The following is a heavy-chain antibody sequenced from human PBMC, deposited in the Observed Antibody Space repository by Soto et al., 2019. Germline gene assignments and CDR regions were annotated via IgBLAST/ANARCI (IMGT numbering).Heavy chain of an antibody. D-gene: IGHD3-10*01. J-gene: IGHJ5*02. CDR1: GGSFSGYY. V-gene: IGHV4-59*08. Sequence: NPSETLSLTCAVYGGSFSGYYWSWIRQPPGKGLEWIGYIYYSGSTNYNPSLKSRVTISVDTSKNQFSLKLSSVTAADTAVYYCARHSYYYGSTYGCWLDPWGQGTLVTVSS. CDR2: IYYSGST. CDR3: ARHSYYYGSTYGCWLDP.